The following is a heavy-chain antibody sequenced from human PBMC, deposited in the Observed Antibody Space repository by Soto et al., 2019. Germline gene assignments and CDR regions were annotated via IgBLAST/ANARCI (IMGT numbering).Heavy chain of an antibody. Sequence: QVQLQESGPGLVKPSGTLSLSCAVSGGSISSSHWWTWVRQPPGKGLEWIGEIYHSGSTNYNPSLKGRFTISVATSRNQFALNLSSVTAAATAVYYCAGSGGGEDYWGEGILVTVSS. J-gene: IGHJ4*02. CDR2: IYHSGST. D-gene: IGHD3-16*01. CDR1: GGSISSSHW. CDR3: AGSGGGEDY. V-gene: IGHV4-4*02.